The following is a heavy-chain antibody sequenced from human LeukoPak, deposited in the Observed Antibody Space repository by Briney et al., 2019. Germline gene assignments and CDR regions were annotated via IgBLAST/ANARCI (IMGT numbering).Heavy chain of an antibody. D-gene: IGHD6-19*01. CDR1: GCSISSYY. Sequence: SETLSLTCTVSGCSISSYYWSWIRQPAGKGLEWVGRISNSGSTNYNPTLKSRVTMSVDTSKNQFSLKLSSVTAADTAVYYCVRDNGWYYVAYWGQGNRLTVSS. CDR2: ISNSGST. V-gene: IGHV4-4*07. CDR3: VRDNGWYYVAY. J-gene: IGHJ4*02.